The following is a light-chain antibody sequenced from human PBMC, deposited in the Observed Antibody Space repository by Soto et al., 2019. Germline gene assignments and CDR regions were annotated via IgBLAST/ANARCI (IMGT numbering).Light chain of an antibody. J-gene: IGLJ3*02. Sequence: QPVLTQPPSVSGAPGQRVTISCTGSSSNIGAGYDVHWYQQLPGTAPKLLMYGNSNRPSGVPDRFSGSKSGTSASLAITGLQAEDEADYYCQSYDSSLSVNWVFGGGTKVTVL. V-gene: IGLV1-40*01. CDR1: SSNIGAGYD. CDR2: GNS. CDR3: QSYDSSLSVNWV.